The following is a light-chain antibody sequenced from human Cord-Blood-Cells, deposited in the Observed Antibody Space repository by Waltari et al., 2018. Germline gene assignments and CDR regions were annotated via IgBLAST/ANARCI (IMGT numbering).Light chain of an antibody. V-gene: IGLV2-23*02. CDR1: SSDVGSYNL. Sequence: QSALTQPAHVSGSPGQSTTISCTGTSSDVGSYNLVSWYHQHPGKAPKLMIYEVSKRPSGVSNRFSGSKSGNTASLTISGLQAEDEADYYCCSYAGSMVFGGGTKLTVL. CDR2: EVS. J-gene: IGLJ2*01. CDR3: CSYAGSMV.